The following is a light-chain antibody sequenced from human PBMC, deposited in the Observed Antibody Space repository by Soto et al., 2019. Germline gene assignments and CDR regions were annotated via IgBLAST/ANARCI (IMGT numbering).Light chain of an antibody. V-gene: IGKV3-20*01. Sequence: EIVLTQPPGTLSLSPGERDTISSRASQSVSSSYLAWYQQKPGQAPRLLIYGASSRATGIPDRFSGSGSGTDFTLTISRLEPEDFAVYYCQQYGSSPFGGGTKVDIK. CDR3: QQYGSSP. CDR1: QSVSSSY. J-gene: IGKJ4*01. CDR2: GAS.